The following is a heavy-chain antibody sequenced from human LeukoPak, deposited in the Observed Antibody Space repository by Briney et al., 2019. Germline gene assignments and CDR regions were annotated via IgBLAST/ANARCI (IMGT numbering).Heavy chain of an antibody. Sequence: PGGSLRLSCAASGFTFSSYSMNWVRQAPGKGLEWVSSISSNSSYIYYADSVKGRFTISRDNAKNSLYLQMNSLRAEDTAVYYCARGGYCSSTSCYLDAMDVWGQGTTVTVSS. CDR2: ISSNSSYI. D-gene: IGHD2-2*01. J-gene: IGHJ6*02. CDR3: ARGGYCSSTSCYLDAMDV. V-gene: IGHV3-21*01. CDR1: GFTFSSYS.